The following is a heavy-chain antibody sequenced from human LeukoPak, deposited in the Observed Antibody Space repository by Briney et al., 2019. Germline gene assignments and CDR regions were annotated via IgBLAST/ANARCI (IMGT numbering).Heavy chain of an antibody. CDR2: ISSSSSYI. D-gene: IGHD2-21*02. CDR1: GFTFSSYS. J-gene: IGHJ4*02. Sequence: GGSLRLSCAASGFTFSSYSMNWVRRAPGKGLEWVSYISSSSSYIDYADSVKGRFTISRDNAKNSLYLQMNSLRAEDTAAYYCARGLCGGDCYSDWGQGTLVTVSS. V-gene: IGHV3-21*01. CDR3: ARGLCGGDCYSD.